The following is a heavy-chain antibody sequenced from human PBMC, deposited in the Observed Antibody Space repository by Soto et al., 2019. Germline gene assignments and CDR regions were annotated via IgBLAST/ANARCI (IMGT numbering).Heavy chain of an antibody. Sequence: PSETLSLTCAVYGGSLSGNYWGWIRQPPGKGLEWIGSIYYSGSTYYNPSLKSRVTISVDTSKNQFSLKLSSVTAADTAVYYCARHGRANYYYYMDVWGKGTTVTVSS. CDR3: ARHGRANYYYYMDV. V-gene: IGHV4-39*01. CDR1: GGSLSGNY. D-gene: IGHD3-10*01. J-gene: IGHJ6*03. CDR2: IYYSGST.